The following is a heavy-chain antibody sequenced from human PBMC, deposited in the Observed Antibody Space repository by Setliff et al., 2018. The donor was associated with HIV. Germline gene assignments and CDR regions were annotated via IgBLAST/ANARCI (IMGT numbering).Heavy chain of an antibody. Sequence: PGGSLRLSCAASGFTFSSYWMHWVRQAPGKGLVWVSRINSEGSSTSYADSVKGRFTISRDNAKSTLYLQMNSLRAEDTAVYYCARGPTVTTTGGGLFFDYWGQGTLVTVSS. CDR2: INSEGSST. D-gene: IGHD4-17*01. CDR1: GFTFSSYW. V-gene: IGHV3-74*01. CDR3: ARGPTVTTTGGGLFFDY. J-gene: IGHJ4*02.